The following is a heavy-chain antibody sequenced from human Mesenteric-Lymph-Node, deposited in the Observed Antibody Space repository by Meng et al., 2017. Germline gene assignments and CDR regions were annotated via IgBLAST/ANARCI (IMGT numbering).Heavy chain of an antibody. D-gene: IGHD2/OR15-2a*01. CDR3: ARGFLSFVRVFDY. CDR2: INHSGST. CDR1: GGSFSGYY. Sequence: QVQLQQWGRGLLKPSETLSLTCAVYGGSFSGYYWSWIRQPPGKGLEWIGEINHSGSTNYNPSLKSRVTISVDTSKNQFSLKLSSVTAADTAVYYCARGFLSFVRVFDYWGQGTLVTVSS. V-gene: IGHV4-34*01. J-gene: IGHJ4*02.